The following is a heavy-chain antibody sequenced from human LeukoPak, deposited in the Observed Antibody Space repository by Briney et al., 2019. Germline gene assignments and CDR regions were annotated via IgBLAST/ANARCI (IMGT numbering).Heavy chain of an antibody. CDR3: ARQGHNFFDY. CDR1: GYSFTSYW. CDR2: IDPSDSYT. V-gene: IGHV5-10-1*01. J-gene: IGHJ4*02. Sequence: GESLRISCKGSGYSFTSYWISWVRQMPGTGLEWMGRIDPSDSYTNYSPSFQGHVTTSADKSISTAYLQWSTLKASDTAMYYCARQGHNFFDYWGQGTLVTVSS.